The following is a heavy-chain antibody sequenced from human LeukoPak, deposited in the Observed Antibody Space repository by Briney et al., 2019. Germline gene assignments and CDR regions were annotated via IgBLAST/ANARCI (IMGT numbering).Heavy chain of an antibody. Sequence: PSETLSLTCTVSGASISNGRYYWSWIRQPAGKGLEWIGRTSTSGNTNYNPSLKSRVTISVDTSENQFSLKLNSVTAADTAVYYCARDRTTMSIWGQGTMVTFSS. J-gene: IGHJ3*02. V-gene: IGHV4-61*02. CDR1: GASISNGRYY. D-gene: IGHD1-7*01. CDR2: TSTSGNT. CDR3: ARDRTTMSI.